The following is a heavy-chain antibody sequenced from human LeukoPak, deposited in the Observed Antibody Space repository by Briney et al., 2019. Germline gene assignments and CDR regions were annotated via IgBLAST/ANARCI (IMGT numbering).Heavy chain of an antibody. CDR1: GGSISSSSYY. CDR2: IYYTGST. V-gene: IGHV4-39*02. CDR3: ARDTGGFDI. Sequence: PSETLSLTCTVSGGSISSSSYYWGWIRQPPGKGLEWIGSIYYTGSTYYNPSLKSRVTISVDTSKNQFSLKLSSVTAADPAMYFCARDTGGFDIWGKGEMVTVSS. J-gene: IGHJ3*02. D-gene: IGHD2-15*01.